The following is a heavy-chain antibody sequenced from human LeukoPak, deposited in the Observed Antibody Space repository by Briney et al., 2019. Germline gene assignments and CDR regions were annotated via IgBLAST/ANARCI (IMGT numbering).Heavy chain of an antibody. J-gene: IGHJ4*02. CDR3: AREVSGSYFDY. CDR2: ILYDGSKK. CDR1: GFTFSSYE. D-gene: IGHD1-26*01. Sequence: GRSLRLSCAASGFTFSSYEMHWVRQAPGKGLEWVAFILYDGSKKYFADSVKGRFTISRDNSKNTLYLQMNSLRVEDTAVYYCAREVSGSYFDYWGQGTLVTVSS. V-gene: IGHV3-30*04.